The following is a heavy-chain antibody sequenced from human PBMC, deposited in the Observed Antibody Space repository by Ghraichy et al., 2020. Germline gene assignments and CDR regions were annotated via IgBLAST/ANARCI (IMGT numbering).Heavy chain of an antibody. J-gene: IGHJ4*02. CDR1: GFSFSSYE. Sequence: GGSLRLSCAASGFSFSSYEMNWVRQAPGKGLEWVSYITSSGRTIYYADSVMGRFTISRDNAKNSLYLQMNSLRDEDTAVYYCVRARQLLLGYWGQGTLVTGSS. V-gene: IGHV3-48*03. D-gene: IGHD2-2*01. CDR2: ITSSGRTI. CDR3: VRARQLLLGY.